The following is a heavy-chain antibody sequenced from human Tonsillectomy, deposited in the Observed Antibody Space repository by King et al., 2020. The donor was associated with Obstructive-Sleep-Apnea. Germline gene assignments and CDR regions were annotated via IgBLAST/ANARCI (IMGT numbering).Heavy chain of an antibody. CDR1: GFTFSSYS. D-gene: IGHD4-17*01. V-gene: IGHV3-21*01. CDR2: ISSSSIYI. CDR3: ARESYGDYEAYFDY. J-gene: IGHJ4*02. Sequence: EVQLVQSGGGLVKPGGSLRLSCAASGFTFSSYSMNWVRQAPGKGLEWVSSISSSSIYIYYADSVKGRFTISRDNAKNSLYLQMNSLRAEDTAVYYCARESYGDYEAYFDYWGQGTLVTVSS.